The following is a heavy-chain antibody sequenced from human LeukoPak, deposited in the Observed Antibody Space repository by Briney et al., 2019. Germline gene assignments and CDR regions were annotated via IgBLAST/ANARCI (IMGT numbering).Heavy chain of an antibody. D-gene: IGHD4-17*01. Sequence: SETLSLTRTVSGGSISISNYYWGWIRQPPGKGLEWIGSMSYSGRTYYNPSLKTRVTVSLDTSKNQFSLNLISVTAADTAVYYCARSPQGTATTANWLDPWGQGTLVTVSS. V-gene: IGHV4-39*07. CDR2: MSYSGRT. CDR3: ARSPQGTATTANWLDP. CDR1: GGSISISNYY. J-gene: IGHJ5*02.